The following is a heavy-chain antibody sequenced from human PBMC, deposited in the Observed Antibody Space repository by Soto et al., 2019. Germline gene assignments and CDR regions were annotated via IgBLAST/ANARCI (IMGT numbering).Heavy chain of an antibody. V-gene: IGHV4-59*08. CDR1: GGSISSFF. CDR3: ASHIFDYSNLFGP. CDR2: IHYSGST. Sequence: PSETLSLTCTVSGGSISSFFCSWIRQSPGKGLEWIGYIHYSGSTNYNPSLKSRVTISVDTSKNQFSLRLSSVTAADTAVYYCASHIFDYSNLFGPWGQGTLVTVSS. J-gene: IGHJ5*02. D-gene: IGHD6-13*01.